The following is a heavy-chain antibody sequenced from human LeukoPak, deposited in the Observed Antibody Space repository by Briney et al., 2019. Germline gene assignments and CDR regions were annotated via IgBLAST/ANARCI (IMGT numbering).Heavy chain of an antibody. CDR2: ISGSGGST. J-gene: IGHJ4*02. CDR1: GFTFSSYA. V-gene: IGHV3-23*01. D-gene: IGHD3-22*01. Sequence: GGSLRLSCAASGFTFSSYAMSWVRQAPGKGLEWVSAISGSGGSTYCADSVKGRFTISRDNSKNTLYLQINSLRAEDTAVYYCAKAFYYDSSGYYYKWGQGTLVTVSS. CDR3: AKAFYYDSSGYYYK.